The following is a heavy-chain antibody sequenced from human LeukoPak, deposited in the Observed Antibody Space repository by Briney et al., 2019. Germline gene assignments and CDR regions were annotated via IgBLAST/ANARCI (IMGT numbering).Heavy chain of an antibody. V-gene: IGHV3-48*04. Sequence: GGSLRLSCAASGFNFNTYRMNWVRQAPGKGLEWIAYIHSDSGTIYYADSVKGRFTVSRDNTKNSLYLQMNSLRAEDTAVYYCAREGGGGSYADYWGQGTQVTVSS. J-gene: IGHJ4*02. D-gene: IGHD1-26*01. CDR3: AREGGGGSYADY. CDR2: IHSDSGTI. CDR1: GFNFNTYR.